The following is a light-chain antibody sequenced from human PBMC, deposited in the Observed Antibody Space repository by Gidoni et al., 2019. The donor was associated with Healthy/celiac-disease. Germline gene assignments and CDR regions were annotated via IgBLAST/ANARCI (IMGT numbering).Light chain of an antibody. CDR2: LGS. V-gene: IGKV2-28*01. J-gene: IGKJ1*01. CDR3: MQALQTSWT. CDR1: QSLLHSNGYNY. Sequence: DIVWTQSPLSMPVTPGEPASTSCRSSQSLLHSNGYNYLDWYLQKPGQSPQLLIYLGSNRASGVPDRFSGSGSGTDFTLKISRVEAEDVGVYYCMQALQTSWTFGQGTKVEIK.